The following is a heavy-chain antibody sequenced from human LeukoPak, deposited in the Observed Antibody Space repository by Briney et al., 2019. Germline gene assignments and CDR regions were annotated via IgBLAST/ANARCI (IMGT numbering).Heavy chain of an antibody. D-gene: IGHD4-23*01. V-gene: IGHV3-7*03. CDR3: AKENAHSGGAFDI. J-gene: IGHJ3*02. Sequence: PGGSLRLSCAASGFTFSSYWMSWVHQAPGKGLEWVANIKQDGSEKYYVDSVKGRFTISRDNSKNTLYLQMNSVRAEDTAVYYCAKENAHSGGAFDIWGQGTVVTVSS. CDR2: IKQDGSEK. CDR1: GFTFSSYW.